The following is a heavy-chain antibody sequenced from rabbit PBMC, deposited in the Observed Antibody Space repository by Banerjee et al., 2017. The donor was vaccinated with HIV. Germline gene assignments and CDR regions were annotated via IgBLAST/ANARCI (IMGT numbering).Heavy chain of an antibody. CDR1: GFDFSSKA. CDR3: ARDLAGVIGWNFNF. J-gene: IGHJ3*01. Sequence: QEQLVEYGGDLVQPEGSLTLTCTASGFDFSSKAMCWVRQAPGKGLEWIACINTSSGNTVYASWAKGRFTISKTSWTTVTLQMTSLTAADTASYFCARDLAGVIGWNFNFRGQGTLVTVS. CDR2: INTSSGNT. D-gene: IGHD4-1*01. V-gene: IGHV1S45*01.